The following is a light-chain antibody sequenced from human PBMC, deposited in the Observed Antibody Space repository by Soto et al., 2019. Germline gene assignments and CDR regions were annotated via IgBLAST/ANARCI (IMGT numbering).Light chain of an antibody. CDR2: EVS. CDR1: SSDVGGYNY. CDR3: SSYTSSSTLGVV. J-gene: IGLJ2*01. V-gene: IGLV2-14*01. Sequence: QSALTQPASVSGSPGQSITISCTATSSDVGGYNYVSWYQQHPGKAPKLMIYEVSNRPSGVSNRFSGSKSGDTASLTISGLQAEDEADYYCSSYTSSSTLGVVFGGGTQLTVL.